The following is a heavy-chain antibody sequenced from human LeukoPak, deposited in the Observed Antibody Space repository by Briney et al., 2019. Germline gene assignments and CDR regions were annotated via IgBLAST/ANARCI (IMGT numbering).Heavy chain of an antibody. J-gene: IGHJ6*03. CDR1: GGSISSYY. V-gene: IGHV4-39*01. D-gene: IGHD4-17*01. Sequence: PSETLSLTCTVSGGSISSYYWSWIRQPPGKGLEWIGSIYYSGSTYYNPSLKSRVTISVDTSKNQFSLKLSSVTAADTAVYYCASSAKYGDYFYYYMDVWGKGTTVTISS. CDR2: IYYSGST. CDR3: ASSAKYGDYFYYYMDV.